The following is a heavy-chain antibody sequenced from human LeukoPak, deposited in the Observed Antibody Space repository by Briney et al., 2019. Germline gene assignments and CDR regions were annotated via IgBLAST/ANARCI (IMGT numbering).Heavy chain of an antibody. D-gene: IGHD1-1*01. J-gene: IGHJ6*02. CDR3: ARERGLLDWNDPSNYYYYGMDV. V-gene: IGHV1-8*01. CDR2: MNPNSGNT. Sequence: ASVKVSCKASGYTFTSYDINWVRQATGQGLEWMGWMNPNSGNTGYAQKFQGRVTMTRNTSISTAYMELSSLRSEDTAVYYCARERGLLDWNDPSNYYYYGMDVWGQGTTVTVSS. CDR1: GYTFTSYD.